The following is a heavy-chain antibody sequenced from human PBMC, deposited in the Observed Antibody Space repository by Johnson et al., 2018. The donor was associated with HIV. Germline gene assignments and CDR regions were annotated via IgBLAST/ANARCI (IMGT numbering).Heavy chain of an antibody. V-gene: IGHV3-23*04. D-gene: IGHD6-19*01. CDR2: ISGSGGST. Sequence: VQLVESGGGLVQPGGSLRLSCAASGSTFSTYAMSWVRQAPGKGLEWVSAISGSGGSTYYADSVKGRFTISRDNSKNTLYLQMNSLRAEDTAVYYCAKIIGYSSGLEIWGQGTMVTVSS. CDR1: GSTFSTYA. CDR3: AKIIGYSSGLEI. J-gene: IGHJ3*02.